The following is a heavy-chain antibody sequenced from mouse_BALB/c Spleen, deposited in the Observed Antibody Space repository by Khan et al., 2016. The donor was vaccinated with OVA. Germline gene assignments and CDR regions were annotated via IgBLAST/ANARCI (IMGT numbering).Heavy chain of an antibody. V-gene: IGHV1-77*01. J-gene: IGHJ4*01. CDR1: GYTFTDYD. Sequence: QVQLQQSGPELVKPGASVKMSCKASGYTFTDYDISWVKQRAGQGLEWIGEIYPGSGSTYYNEKFKGKATLTADKSSYTAYMQLSSLTSEDSAVNFCSENIDVNAYAMDHWGQGTAVTVSS. CDR3: SENIDVNAYAMDH. CDR2: IYPGSGST.